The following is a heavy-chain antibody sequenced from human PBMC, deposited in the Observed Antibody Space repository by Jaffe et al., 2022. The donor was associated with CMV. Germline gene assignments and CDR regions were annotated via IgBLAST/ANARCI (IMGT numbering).Heavy chain of an antibody. D-gene: IGHD3-16*01. J-gene: IGHJ4*02. CDR2: INNDGTVT. Sequence: EVQLVESGGGLVQPGGSLRLSCTASGTTFDTHWMHWVRHAPGRGLVWVSHINNDGTVTDYADSVKGRFTVSRDNAKNTVYLQMNSLTAEDTAVYYCARISWLITDFDSWGQGTLVTVSS. CDR3: ARISWLITDFDS. CDR1: GTTFDTHW. V-gene: IGHV3-74*01.